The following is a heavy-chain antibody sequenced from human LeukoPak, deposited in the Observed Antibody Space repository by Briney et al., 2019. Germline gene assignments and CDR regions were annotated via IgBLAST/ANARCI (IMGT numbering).Heavy chain of an antibody. Sequence: SQTLSLTCTVSGGSISSGGYYWSWIRQHPGKGLEWIGYIYYSGSTYYNPSLKSRVTISVATSKTKLSLKLSSVTAADTAVYYCARDWRYCSGGSCYFYGMDVWGQGTTVTVSS. J-gene: IGHJ6*02. CDR3: ARDWRYCSGGSCYFYGMDV. V-gene: IGHV4-31*03. CDR2: IYYSGST. D-gene: IGHD2-15*01. CDR1: GGSISSGGYY.